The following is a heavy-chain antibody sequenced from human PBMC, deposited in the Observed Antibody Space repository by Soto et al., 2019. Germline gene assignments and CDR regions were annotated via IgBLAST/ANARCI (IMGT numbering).Heavy chain of an antibody. CDR1: GGSISSNDYY. D-gene: IGHD1-26*01. V-gene: IGHV4-39*01. Sequence: QLQLQESGPGLVKPSETLSLTCTVSGGSISSNDYYWDWIRQSPGKGLEWIGSINYSGSTYYNPSLKSRVSMAVDTSRNQFSLKLSSVTAADTAVSLCARHRWGASSQRYFDYWGQGTLVTVSS. CDR2: INYSGST. CDR3: ARHRWGASSQRYFDY. J-gene: IGHJ4*02.